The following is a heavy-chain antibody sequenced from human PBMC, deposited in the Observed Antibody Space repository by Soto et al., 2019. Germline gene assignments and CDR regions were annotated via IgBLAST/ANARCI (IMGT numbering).Heavy chain of an antibody. CDR1: GGSITSSSYY. CDR2: IYYSGGA. J-gene: IGHJ6*02. CDR3: ASGDPQLHPYFYGLDV. D-gene: IGHD3-10*01. Sequence: TSETLSLTCTVSGGSITSSSYYWGWIRQPPGKGLEWIGSIYYSGGAYYSPSLKSRVTISVDSSKNQFSLKVNSVTAADTAVYYCASGDPQLHPYFYGLDVWGQGTTVTVSS. V-gene: IGHV4-39*01.